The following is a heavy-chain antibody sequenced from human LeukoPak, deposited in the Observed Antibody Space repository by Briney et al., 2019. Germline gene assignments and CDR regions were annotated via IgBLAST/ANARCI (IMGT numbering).Heavy chain of an antibody. CDR2: IIPIFGTA. CDR1: GGTFSSYA. V-gene: IGHV1-69*13. Sequence: GASVKVSCKASGGTFSSYAISWVRQAPGQGLEWMGGIIPIFGTANYAQKFQGRVTITADESTSTAYMELSSLRSEDTAVYYCARANMGGSYYYYGMDVWGQGTTVTVSS. D-gene: IGHD1-26*01. CDR3: ARANMGGSYYYYGMDV. J-gene: IGHJ6*02.